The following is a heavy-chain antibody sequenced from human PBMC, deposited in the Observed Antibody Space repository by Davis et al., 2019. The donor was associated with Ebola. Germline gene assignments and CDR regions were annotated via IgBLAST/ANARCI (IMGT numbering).Heavy chain of an antibody. CDR3: ARDASPYYDFWSDGLGY. Sequence: GESLKISCAASGFTVSSNYMSWVRQAPGKGLEWVSVIYSGGSTYYADSVKGRFTISRDNSKNTLYLQMNSLRAEDTAVYYCARDASPYYDFWSDGLGYWGQGTLVTVSS. CDR2: IYSGGST. V-gene: IGHV3-66*01. J-gene: IGHJ4*02. CDR1: GFTVSSNY. D-gene: IGHD3-3*01.